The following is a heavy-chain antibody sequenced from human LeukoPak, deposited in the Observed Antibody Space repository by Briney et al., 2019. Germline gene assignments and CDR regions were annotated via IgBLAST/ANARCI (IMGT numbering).Heavy chain of an antibody. V-gene: IGHV1-2*02. CDR3: ARPYFWGYGDYLPGLDY. CDR2: INPNSGGT. Sequence: ASVKVSCKASGYTFTGYYMHWVRRAPGQGLEWMGWINPNSGGTNYAQKFQGRVTMTRDTSISTAYVELSRLRSDDTAVYYCARPYFWGYGDYLPGLDYWGQGTLVTVSS. D-gene: IGHD4-17*01. J-gene: IGHJ4*02. CDR1: GYTFTGYY.